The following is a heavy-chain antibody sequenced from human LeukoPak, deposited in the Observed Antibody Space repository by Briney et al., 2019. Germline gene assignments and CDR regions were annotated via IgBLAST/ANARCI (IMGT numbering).Heavy chain of an antibody. Sequence: PGGSLRLSCAASGFTFSSYAMSWVRQAPGKGLEWVSAISGSGGSTYYADSVKGRFTISRDNSKNTLYLQMNSLRAEDTAVYYCAKLIMPNSGSYSDAFDIWGQGTMVTVSS. CDR1: GFTFSSYA. V-gene: IGHV3-23*01. CDR3: AKLIMPNSGSYSDAFDI. D-gene: IGHD1-26*01. CDR2: ISGSGGST. J-gene: IGHJ3*02.